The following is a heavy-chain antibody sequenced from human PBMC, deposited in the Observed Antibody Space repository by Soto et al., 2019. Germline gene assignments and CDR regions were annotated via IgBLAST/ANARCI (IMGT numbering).Heavy chain of an antibody. D-gene: IGHD6-13*01. Sequence: QLQLQESGPGLVKPSETLSLTCTVSGGSISSSSYYWGWIRQPPGKGLEWIGSIYYSGSTYYNPSLKSRVPISVDTSKNQFSLKLSSVTAADTAVYYCARQRKVAAAARKNYFDYWGQGTLVTVSS. CDR2: IYYSGST. V-gene: IGHV4-39*01. J-gene: IGHJ4*02. CDR3: ARQRKVAAAARKNYFDY. CDR1: GGSISSSSYY.